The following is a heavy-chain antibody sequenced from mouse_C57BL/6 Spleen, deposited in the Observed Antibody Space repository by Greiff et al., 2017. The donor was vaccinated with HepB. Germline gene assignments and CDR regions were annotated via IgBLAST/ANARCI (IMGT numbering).Heavy chain of an antibody. CDR2: IYPGDGDT. CDR3: ARSEDYDIDFDD. Sequence: QVQLQQSGPELVKPGASVKISCKASGYAFSSSWMNWVKQRPGKGLEWIGRIYPGDGDTNYNGKFKGKATLTADKSSSTAYMQLSSLTSEDSAVYFCARSEDYDIDFDDWGQGTTLTVSS. D-gene: IGHD2-4*01. V-gene: IGHV1-82*01. CDR1: GYAFSSSW. J-gene: IGHJ2*01.